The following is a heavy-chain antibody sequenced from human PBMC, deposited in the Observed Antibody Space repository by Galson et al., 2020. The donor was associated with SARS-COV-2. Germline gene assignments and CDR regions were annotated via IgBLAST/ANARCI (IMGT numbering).Heavy chain of an antibody. CDR2: IYQSGSN. CDR1: GGSFSSGFSA. D-gene: IGHD2-15*01. Sequence: SETLSLTCAVSGGSFSSGFSAWNWIRQPPGKGLEWIGFIYQSGSNYYNPSLKSRVTISIDRSNNQFSLKLTSVTAADTAVYYCARDNGGNLPHYYGLDVWGQGTTVTVSS. J-gene: IGHJ6*02. CDR3: ARDNGGNLPHYYGLDV. V-gene: IGHV4-30-2*01.